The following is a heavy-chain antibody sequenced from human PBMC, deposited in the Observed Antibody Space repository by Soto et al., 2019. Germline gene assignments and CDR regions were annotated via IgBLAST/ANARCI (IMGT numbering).Heavy chain of an antibody. V-gene: IGHV1-18*01. CDR1: GYPFTSYG. CDR3: ARDQSFDLNYYYGIDV. J-gene: IGHJ6*02. Sequence: QVHLVQSGAEVKKPGASVKVSCKTSGYPFTSYGIGWVRQAPGQGLEWMGWISPYNGNTYYAQKFQDRVTMTTDTYTNTVYMELRSLRSDDTAVYYCARDQSFDLNYYYGIDVWGQGTTVTVSS. D-gene: IGHD3-10*01. CDR2: ISPYNGNT.